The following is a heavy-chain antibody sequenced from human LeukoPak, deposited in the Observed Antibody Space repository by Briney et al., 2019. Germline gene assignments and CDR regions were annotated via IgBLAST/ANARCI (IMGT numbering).Heavy chain of an antibody. Sequence: PSETLSLTCTVSGGSISSGDYYWSWIRQPPGKGLEWIGYIYYSGSTYYNPSLKSRVTISVDTSKNQFSLKLSSVTAADTAVYYCARAVPSYSSSWYSLTLDYWGQGTLVTVSS. CDR3: ARAVPSYSSSWYSLTLDY. CDR1: GGSISSGDYY. V-gene: IGHV4-30-4*01. D-gene: IGHD6-13*01. J-gene: IGHJ4*02. CDR2: IYYSGST.